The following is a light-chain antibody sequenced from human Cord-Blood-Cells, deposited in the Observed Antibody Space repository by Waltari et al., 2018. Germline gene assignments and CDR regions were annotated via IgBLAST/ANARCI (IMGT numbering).Light chain of an antibody. Sequence: EIVLTQSPGTLSLSPGERATRSCRASQSVSSSYLAWYQQKPGQAPRLLIYGASSRATGIPDSFSGSGSGTDCTLTISRLEPEDFAVYYCQQYGSSPYTFGQGTKLEIK. CDR3: QQYGSSPYT. CDR2: GAS. CDR1: QSVSSSY. V-gene: IGKV3-20*01. J-gene: IGKJ2*01.